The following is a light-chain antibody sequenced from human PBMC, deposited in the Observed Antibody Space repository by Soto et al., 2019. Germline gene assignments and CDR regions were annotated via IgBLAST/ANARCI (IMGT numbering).Light chain of an antibody. CDR1: QSVSSSY. Sequence: EIVLTQSPGTLSLSPGERATLSCRASQSVSSSYLAWYQQKPCQAPRLLIYGASSRATGIPHRFSGSGSGTDFARTSSRMEPEDSAMYCYQQYGSPRTFGQGTKVEIK. CDR2: GAS. V-gene: IGKV3-20*01. CDR3: QQYGSPRT. J-gene: IGKJ1*01.